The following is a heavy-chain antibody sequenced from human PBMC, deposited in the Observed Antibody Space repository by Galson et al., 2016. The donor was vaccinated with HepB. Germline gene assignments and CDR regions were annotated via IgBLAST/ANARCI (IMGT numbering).Heavy chain of an antibody. CDR2: INQDGSDK. Sequence: SLRLSCAVSGLTFSEYWMTWVRQAPGKGLEWVANINQDGSDKSYVDSMKGRFTISRDNAKNSLYLQMNSLRAEDTAVYYCASIFRYSSNRHPGYWGQGTLVTVSS. V-gene: IGHV3-7*03. CDR3: ASIFRYSSNRHPGY. J-gene: IGHJ4*02. CDR1: GLTFSEYW. D-gene: IGHD6-13*01.